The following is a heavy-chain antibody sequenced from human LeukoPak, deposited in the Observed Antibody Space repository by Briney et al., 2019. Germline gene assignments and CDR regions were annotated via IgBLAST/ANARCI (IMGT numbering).Heavy chain of an antibody. J-gene: IGHJ4*02. CDR1: GGSISSGDYY. Sequence: PSQTLSLTCTVSGGSISSGDYYWSWIRQPPGKGLEWIGYIYYSGSTYYNPSLESRVTISVDTSKNQFSLKLSSVTAADTAVYYCVSSYDSSGYYYTAFDYWGQGTLVTVSS. CDR2: IYYSGST. CDR3: VSSYDSSGYYYTAFDY. D-gene: IGHD3-22*01. V-gene: IGHV4-30-4*01.